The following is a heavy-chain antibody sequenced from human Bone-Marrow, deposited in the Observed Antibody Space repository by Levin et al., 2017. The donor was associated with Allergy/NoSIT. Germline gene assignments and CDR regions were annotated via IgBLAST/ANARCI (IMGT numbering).Heavy chain of an antibody. J-gene: IGHJ4*02. Sequence: HPGGSLRLSCSGSGFTFSRYAMHWVRQAPGKGLEYVSAISSDGGSTYYADSVKGRFTISRDNSKNTLFLQMSSLRPEDTAVYYCVKNYYDSSGYYLLSDYWGQGTLVTVSS. CDR3: VKNYYDSSGYYLLSDY. V-gene: IGHV3-64D*06. CDR1: GFTFSRYA. CDR2: ISSDGGST. D-gene: IGHD3-22*01.